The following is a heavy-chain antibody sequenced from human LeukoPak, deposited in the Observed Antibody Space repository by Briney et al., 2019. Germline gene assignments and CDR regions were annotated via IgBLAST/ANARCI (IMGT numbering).Heavy chain of an antibody. CDR2: IYSGGST. CDR1: GFTFSSYS. J-gene: IGHJ4*02. CDR3: ARGTYGNYYFDY. D-gene: IGHD3-10*01. Sequence: GGSLRLSCAASGFTFSSYSMNWVRQAPGKGLEWVSVIYSGGSTYYADSVKGRFTISRDNSKNTLFLQMNSLRPEDTAVYYCARGTYGNYYFDYWGQGTLVTVSS. V-gene: IGHV3-66*02.